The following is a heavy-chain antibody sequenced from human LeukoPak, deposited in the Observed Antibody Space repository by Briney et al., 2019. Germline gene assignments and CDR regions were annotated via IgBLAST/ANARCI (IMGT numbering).Heavy chain of an antibody. CDR2: IHYSGST. D-gene: IGHD5-24*01. V-gene: IGHV4-39*07. J-gene: IGHJ6*03. CDR1: GGSISSSSYC. CDR3: ARDFRETQRRSMRRYYYYYMDV. Sequence: SETLSLTCTVSGGSISSSSYCWGGLHQPPGKGLERIGSIHYSGSTYYNPSLKSRVTISVDTSKNQFSLKLSSVTAADTAVYYCARDFRETQRRSMRRYYYYYMDVWGKGTTVTVSS.